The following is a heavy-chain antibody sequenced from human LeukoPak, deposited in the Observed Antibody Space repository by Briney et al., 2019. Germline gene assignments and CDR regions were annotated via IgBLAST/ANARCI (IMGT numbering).Heavy chain of an antibody. Sequence: GGSLRLSCAASGFTFSSYSMNWVRQAPGKGLEWVSYISSSSSTIYYADSVKGRFTISRYNAKNSLYLQMNSLRAEDTAVYYCARMNTNKGYSSGWYHDAFDIWGQGTMVTVSS. CDR1: GFTFSSYS. CDR2: ISSSSSTI. CDR3: ARMNTNKGYSSGWYHDAFDI. J-gene: IGHJ3*02. D-gene: IGHD6-13*01. V-gene: IGHV3-48*01.